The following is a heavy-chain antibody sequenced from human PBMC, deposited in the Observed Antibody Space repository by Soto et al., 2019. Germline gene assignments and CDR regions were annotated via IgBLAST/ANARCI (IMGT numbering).Heavy chain of an antibody. CDR3: ARDRGYFSGGNCYLYYYYGMDV. V-gene: IGHV3-33*01. D-gene: IGHD2-15*01. CDR2: IWYDGSNK. CDR1: GFTFSSYG. Sequence: QVQLVEPGGGVVQPGRSLRLSSAAAGFTFSSYGMHWVRQAPGKGLEWVAVIWYDGSNKYYADSVKGRFTISRDNSTNTLYLKMNSLRAEDTAVYYCARDRGYFSGGNCYLYYYYGMDVWGQGTTVTVSS. J-gene: IGHJ6*02.